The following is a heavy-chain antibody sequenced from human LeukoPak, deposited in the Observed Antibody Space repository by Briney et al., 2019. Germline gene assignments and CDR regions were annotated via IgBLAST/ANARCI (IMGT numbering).Heavy chain of an antibody. Sequence: GASVKVSCKASGYTFTSYYMHWVRQAPGQGLEWMGGIIPMFGTANYAQKFQGRVTITADESTNTAYMELSSLRSEDTAVYYCARAGEMATIGSAFDIWGQGTMVTISS. J-gene: IGHJ3*02. CDR2: IIPMFGTA. V-gene: IGHV1-69*13. D-gene: IGHD5-24*01. CDR1: GYTFTSYY. CDR3: ARAGEMATIGSAFDI.